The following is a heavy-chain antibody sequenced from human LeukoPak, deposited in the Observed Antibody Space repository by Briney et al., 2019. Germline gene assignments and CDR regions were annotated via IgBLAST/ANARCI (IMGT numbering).Heavy chain of an antibody. J-gene: IGHJ4*02. CDR3: KKKLSGWSYFDY. V-gene: IGHV3-23*01. D-gene: IGHD6-19*01. CDR1: GFIFSADA. Sequence: GGSLRLSCAAYGFIFSADAMSWVRQVPGKGLEWVSAIRGSGGSTSYADCERGRFTISSHNSKNTLSLQTNSRTAEATHLCQCKKKLSGWSYFDYWGQGTLVTVSS. CDR2: IRGSGGST.